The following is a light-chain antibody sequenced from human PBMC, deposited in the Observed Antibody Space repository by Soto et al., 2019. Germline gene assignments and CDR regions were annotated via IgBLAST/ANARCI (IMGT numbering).Light chain of an antibody. V-gene: IGLV2-14*01. J-gene: IGLJ2*01. CDR3: SSYTTNNTPV. CDR2: EVT. Sequence: QSALTQPASVSGSPGQSITISCTGTSSDVGGYNWLSWYQQHPGKAPKLIIFEVTNQPSGVSNRFSGSRSGNTASLTISGLQTEDEADYYCSSYTTNNTPVFGGGTKLTVL. CDR1: SSDVGGYNW.